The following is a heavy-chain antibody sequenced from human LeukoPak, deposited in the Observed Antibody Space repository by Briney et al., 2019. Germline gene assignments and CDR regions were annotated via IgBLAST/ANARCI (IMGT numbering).Heavy chain of an antibody. CDR2: IYFSGST. V-gene: IGHV4-39*01. CDR3: ARETGTVS. CDR1: GGSISTGSHY. D-gene: IGHD3-9*01. Sequence: PSETLSLTCTVSGGSISTGSHYWGWIRQPPGKGLEWIGSIYFSGSTYYNPSLKSRVTISVNTSKNQFSLNLSSVTAADTAVYYCARETGTVSWGQGTLVTVSS. J-gene: IGHJ5*02.